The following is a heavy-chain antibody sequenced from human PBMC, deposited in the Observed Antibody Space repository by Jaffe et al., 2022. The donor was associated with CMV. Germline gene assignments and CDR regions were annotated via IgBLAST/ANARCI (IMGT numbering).Heavy chain of an antibody. V-gene: IGHV4-59*08. CDR2: IYYSGST. D-gene: IGHD2-21*02. CDR3: ARQVTTIYWYFDL. CDR1: GGSISSYY. J-gene: IGHJ2*01. Sequence: QVQLQESGPGLVKPSETLSLTCTVSGGSISSYYWSWIRQPPGKGLEWIGYIYYSGSTNYNPSLKSRVTISVDTSKNQFSLKLSSVTAADTAVYYCARQVTTIYWYFDLWGRGTLVTVSS.